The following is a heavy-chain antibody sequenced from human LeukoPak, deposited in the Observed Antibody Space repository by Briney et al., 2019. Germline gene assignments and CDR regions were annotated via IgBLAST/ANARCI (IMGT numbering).Heavy chain of an antibody. CDR3: ARGRSSWYSRHFDY. CDR1: GGSFGGYY. CDR2: INHSGST. D-gene: IGHD6-13*01. Sequence: SETLSLTCAVYGGSFGGYYWSWIRQPPGKGLEWIGEINHSGSTNYNPSLKSRVTISVDTSKNQFSLKLSSVTAADTAVYYCARGRSSWYSRHFDYWGQGTLVTVSS. J-gene: IGHJ4*02. V-gene: IGHV4-34*01.